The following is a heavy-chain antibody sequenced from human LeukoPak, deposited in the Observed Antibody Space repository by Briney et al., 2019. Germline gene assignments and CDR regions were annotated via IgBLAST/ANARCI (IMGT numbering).Heavy chain of an antibody. CDR3: ARQGYCSSTSCPDLDY. D-gene: IGHD2-2*01. Sequence: SETLSLTCTVSGYSISSGYYWGWIRPPPGKGLEWIGSIYHSGSTYYNPSLKSRVTISVDTSKNQFSLKLSSVTAADTAVYYCARQGYCSSTSCPDLDYWGQGTLVTVSS. CDR2: IYHSGST. CDR1: GYSISSGYY. J-gene: IGHJ4*02. V-gene: IGHV4-38-2*02.